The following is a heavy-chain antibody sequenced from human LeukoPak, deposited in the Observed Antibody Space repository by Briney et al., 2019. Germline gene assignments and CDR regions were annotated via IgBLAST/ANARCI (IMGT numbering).Heavy chain of an antibody. Sequence: GGSLRLSCAASGFTFSDYAMTWVRQAPGRGLEWVAGIDSDLGRTHFADSMKGRFTIYRDNAKNSLYLQMNSLRAEDTAVYYCARVDTGYFDYWGQGTLVTVSS. D-gene: IGHD5-18*01. CDR1: GFTFSDYA. J-gene: IGHJ4*02. CDR3: ARVDTGYFDY. CDR2: IDSDLGRT. V-gene: IGHV3-23*03.